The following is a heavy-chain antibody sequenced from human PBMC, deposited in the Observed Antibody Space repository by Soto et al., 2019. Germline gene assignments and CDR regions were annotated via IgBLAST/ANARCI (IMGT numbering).Heavy chain of an antibody. CDR2: IYHGGST. CDR1: GGSISSGGYY. D-gene: IGHD3-22*01. CDR3: ARVGPWVPYYYDSSPYTFENWFDP. Sequence: PSETLSLTCTVSGGSISSGGYYWSWIPQHPGKGLEWIGSIYHGGSTYYNPSLNSRVTLSIDMTNNHVSLILNSVTAADTAVYYCARVGPWVPYYYDSSPYTFENWFDPWGQGTLVTVSS. V-gene: IGHV4-39*02. J-gene: IGHJ5*02.